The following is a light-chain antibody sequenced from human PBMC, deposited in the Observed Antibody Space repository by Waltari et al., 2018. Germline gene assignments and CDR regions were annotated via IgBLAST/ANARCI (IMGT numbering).Light chain of an antibody. CDR1: QSASSNS. CDR2: GGS. Sequence: EIVLTQSPGTLSLSPGERASLSCRASQSASSNSLAWYQQKPGQAPRLLSYGGSSRATGIPDRFSGSGSGTDFTLTISRLEPEDFAVYYCQQYGSSPYTFGQGTKLEIK. V-gene: IGKV3-20*01. CDR3: QQYGSSPYT. J-gene: IGKJ2*01.